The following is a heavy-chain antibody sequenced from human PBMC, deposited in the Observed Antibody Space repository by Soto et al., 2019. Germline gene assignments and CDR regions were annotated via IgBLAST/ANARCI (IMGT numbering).Heavy chain of an antibody. CDR1: GGSISTNTYY. CDR2: IYYSGST. J-gene: IGHJ4*02. Sequence: QLQLQESGPGLVKPSETLSLTCTVSGGSISTNTYYWGWIRQPPGKGLEWIGSIYYSGSTYYNPSLKSRVTISVDTSKNQFSLKLSSVTAADTAVYHCARVGRLGGTPYYFDCWGQGTLVTVSS. D-gene: IGHD1-26*01. V-gene: IGHV4-39*01. CDR3: ARVGRLGGTPYYFDC.